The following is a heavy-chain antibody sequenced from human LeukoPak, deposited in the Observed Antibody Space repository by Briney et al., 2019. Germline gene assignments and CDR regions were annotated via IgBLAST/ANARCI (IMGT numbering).Heavy chain of an antibody. CDR3: ARYYYDSGSAFDY. CDR2: IYYSGST. V-gene: IGHV4-59*08. CDR1: GGSISSYY. D-gene: IGHD3-10*01. Sequence: KPSETLSITCTVSGGSISSYYWSWIRQPPGKGLEWIGYIYYSGSTNYNPSLKSRVTISVDTSKNQFSLKLSSVTAADTAVYYCARYYYDSGSAFDYWGQGTLVTVSS. J-gene: IGHJ4*02.